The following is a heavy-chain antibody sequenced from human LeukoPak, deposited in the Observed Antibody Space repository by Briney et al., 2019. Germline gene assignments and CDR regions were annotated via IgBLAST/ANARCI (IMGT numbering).Heavy chain of an antibody. Sequence: GGSLRLSCAASGFTFSRYSMNWARQAPGKGLEWVSYIGSMSGYIQYADSVKGRFTISRDNAKNSLYLQMNSLRAEDTAVYYCARGRSSDSSGIQHWGQGTLVTVS. V-gene: IGHV3-21*01. J-gene: IGHJ1*01. CDR1: GFTFSRYS. D-gene: IGHD6-19*01. CDR2: IGSMSGYI. CDR3: ARGRSSDSSGIQH.